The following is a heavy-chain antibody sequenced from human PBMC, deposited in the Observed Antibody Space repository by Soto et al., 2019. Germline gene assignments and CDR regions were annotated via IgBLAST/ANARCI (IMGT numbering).Heavy chain of an antibody. Sequence: PSETLSLTCVVSGGSITSYHWSWIRQFPGKGLEWIAYTAYTGNTNYHPPLKSRVTISVDTSKNQVSLKLTSVTAADTAVYYCARQPDPTGYDSSGSPVWGQGTTVTVSS. CDR1: GGSITSYH. V-gene: IGHV4-59*08. CDR2: TAYTGNT. J-gene: IGHJ6*02. D-gene: IGHD3-22*01. CDR3: ARQPDPTGYDSSGSPV.